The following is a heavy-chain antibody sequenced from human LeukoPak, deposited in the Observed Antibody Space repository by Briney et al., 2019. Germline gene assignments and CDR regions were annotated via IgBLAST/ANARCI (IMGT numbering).Heavy chain of an antibody. CDR3: ARVKLTGYSSSWSAEYFQH. V-gene: IGHV3-66*01. CDR2: IYSGGST. Sequence: SGGSLRLSCAASGFTVSSNYMSWVRQAPGKGLEWVSVIYSGGSTYYADSVKGRFTISRDNSKNTLYLQMNSLRAEDTAVYYCARVKLTGYSSSWSAEYFQHWGQGTLVTVSS. D-gene: IGHD6-13*01. J-gene: IGHJ1*01. CDR1: GFTVSSNY.